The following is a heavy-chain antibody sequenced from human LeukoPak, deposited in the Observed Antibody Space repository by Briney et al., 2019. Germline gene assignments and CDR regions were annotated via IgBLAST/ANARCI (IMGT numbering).Heavy chain of an antibody. CDR1: SGSISSGDYY. CDR2: IYYSGST. Sequence: SQTLSLTCTVSSGSISSGDYYWSWIRQPPGKGLEWIGYIYYSGSTYYNPSLKSRVTISVDTSKNQFSLKLSSVTAADTAVYYCARGGNSPRGSYYFDYWGQGTLVTVSS. V-gene: IGHV4-30-4*01. D-gene: IGHD4-23*01. J-gene: IGHJ4*02. CDR3: ARGGNSPRGSYYFDY.